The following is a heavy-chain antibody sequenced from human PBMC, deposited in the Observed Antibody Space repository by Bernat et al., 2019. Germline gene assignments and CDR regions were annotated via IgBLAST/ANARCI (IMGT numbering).Heavy chain of an antibody. CDR2: ISSSSSTI. CDR1: GFTFTSYS. D-gene: IGHD6-6*01. V-gene: IGHV3-48*02. Sequence: EVQLVESGGGLVQPGGSLRLSCAASGFTFTSYSMNWVRQAPGKGLEWISYISSSSSTIYYIDSVKGRFTISRDNAKSSLYLQMSSLRDEDTAVYYCARGVGSSSSKPSNFDCWGQGTLVTVSS. J-gene: IGHJ4*02. CDR3: ARGVGSSSSKPSNFDC.